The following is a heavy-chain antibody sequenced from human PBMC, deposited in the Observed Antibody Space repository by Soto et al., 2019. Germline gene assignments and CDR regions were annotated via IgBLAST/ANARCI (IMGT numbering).Heavy chain of an antibody. Sequence: QVQLVQSGAEVKKPGSSVKVSCKASGGTFSSYTISWVRQAPGQGLEWMGRIIPILGIANYAQKFQGRVTITADKSTSTAYMELSSLRSEDTAVYYCARDQTDMVRGVIVKPFDYWGQGTLVTVSS. CDR3: ARDQTDMVRGVIVKPFDY. CDR1: GGTFSSYT. CDR2: IIPILGIA. J-gene: IGHJ4*02. V-gene: IGHV1-69*08. D-gene: IGHD3-10*01.